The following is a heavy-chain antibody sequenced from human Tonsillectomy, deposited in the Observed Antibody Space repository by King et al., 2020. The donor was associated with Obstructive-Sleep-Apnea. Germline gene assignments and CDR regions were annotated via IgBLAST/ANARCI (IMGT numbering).Heavy chain of an antibody. CDR1: GFTFSSYA. D-gene: IGHD5-12*01. J-gene: IGHJ4*02. CDR3: ARERNSGDTLDY. CDR2: ISYDGSNK. Sequence: VQLVESGGGVVQPGRSLRLSCAASGFTFSSYAMHWVRKAPGKGLEWVAVISYDGSNKYYADSVKGRFTISRDNSKNTLYLQMNSLRAEDTAVYYCARERNSGDTLDYWGQGTLVTVSS. V-gene: IGHV3-30-3*01.